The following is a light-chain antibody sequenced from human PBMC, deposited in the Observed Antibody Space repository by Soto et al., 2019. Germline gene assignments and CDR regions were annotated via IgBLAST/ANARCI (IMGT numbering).Light chain of an antibody. Sequence: SYELTQPPSVSVSPGQTASITCSGDKLGDKYACWYQQKPGQSPVLVIYQDSKRPSGIPERFSGSNSGNTATLTISGTQAMDEADYYCQAWDSSTGVIGTGTKLTVL. V-gene: IGLV3-1*01. CDR3: QAWDSSTGV. CDR1: KLGDKY. J-gene: IGLJ1*01. CDR2: QDS.